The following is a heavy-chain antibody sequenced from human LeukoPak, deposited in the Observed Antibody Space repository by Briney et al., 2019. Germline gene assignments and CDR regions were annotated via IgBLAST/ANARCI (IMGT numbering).Heavy chain of an antibody. CDR1: GFTFSSYW. Sequence: PGGSPRLSCAASGFTFSSYWMSWVRQAPGKGLEWVSAISGSGGSTYYADSVKGRFTISRDNSKNTLYLQMNSLRAEDTAVYYCAKGIYYDSSGYRPYYFDYWGQGTLVTVSS. J-gene: IGHJ4*02. CDR2: ISGSGGST. D-gene: IGHD3-22*01. V-gene: IGHV3-23*01. CDR3: AKGIYYDSSGYRPYYFDY.